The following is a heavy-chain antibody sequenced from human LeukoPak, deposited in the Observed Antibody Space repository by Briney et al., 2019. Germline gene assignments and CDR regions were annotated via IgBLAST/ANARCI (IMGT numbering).Heavy chain of an antibody. CDR2: IDSDGSNT. CDR1: GFTFSSYW. Sequence: GGSLRLSCAASGFTFSSYWMHWVRQAPGKGLVWVSRIDSDGSNTTYADSVKGRFTISRDNAKNTLYPQMNSLRAEDTAVYYCARVLPRTTCHAYWGQGTLVTVSS. J-gene: IGHJ4*02. V-gene: IGHV3-74*01. CDR3: ARVLPRTTCHAY. D-gene: IGHD2-2*01.